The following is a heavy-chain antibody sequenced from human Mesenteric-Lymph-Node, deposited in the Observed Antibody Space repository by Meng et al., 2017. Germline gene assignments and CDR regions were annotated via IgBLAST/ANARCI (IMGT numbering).Heavy chain of an antibody. CDR1: CYTFTSYG. V-gene: IGHV1-18*01. CDR3: AREGVEWELLVGPPDY. J-gene: IGHJ4*02. D-gene: IGHD1-26*01. Sequence: HVQQGQSGAEVEKPGASVKVSCNASCYTFTSYGISWVRQAPGQGLEWMGWISAYNGNTNYAQKLQGRVTMTTDTSTSTAYMELRSLRSDDTAVYYCAREGVEWELLVGPPDYWGQGTLVTVSS. CDR2: ISAYNGNT.